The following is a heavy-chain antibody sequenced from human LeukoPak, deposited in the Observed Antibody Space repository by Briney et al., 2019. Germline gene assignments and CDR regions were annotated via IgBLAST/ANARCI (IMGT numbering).Heavy chain of an antibody. CDR2: INHSGST. D-gene: IGHD1-26*01. Sequence: KPSETLSLTCAVYGGSFSGYYWSWIRQPPGKGLEWIGEINHSGSTNYNPSLKSRVTTSVDTSKNQFSLKLSSVTAADTAVYYCARVRVGAIFDYWGQGTLVTVSS. V-gene: IGHV4-34*01. CDR1: GGSFSGYY. CDR3: ARVRVGAIFDY. J-gene: IGHJ4*02.